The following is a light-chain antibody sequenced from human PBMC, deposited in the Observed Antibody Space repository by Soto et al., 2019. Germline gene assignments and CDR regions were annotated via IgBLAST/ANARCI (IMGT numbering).Light chain of an antibody. CDR1: SSDVGGYNY. CDR3: CSYTSSSTVV. Sequence: QSALTQPPSASGSPGQSVTISCTGTSSDVGGYNYVSWYQQHPGKAPKLLIYEVSTRPSGVPDRFSGSKSGNTASLTVSGLQAEDEAEYYCCSYTSSSTVVFGGGTKVTVL. V-gene: IGLV2-8*01. J-gene: IGLJ2*01. CDR2: EVS.